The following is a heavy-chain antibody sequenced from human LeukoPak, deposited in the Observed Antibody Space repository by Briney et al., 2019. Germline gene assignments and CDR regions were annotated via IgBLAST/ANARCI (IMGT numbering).Heavy chain of an antibody. V-gene: IGHV4-34*01. CDR3: ARVWHPGIGFDP. J-gene: IGHJ5*02. Sequence: SETLSLTCAVYGGSFSGYYWSWIRQPPGKGLEWMGEIKHSGSTNYNPSLKSRVTISVDTSKNQFSLKLSSVTAADTAVYYCARVWHPGIGFDPSGQGTLVTVSS. CDR1: GGSFSGYY. CDR2: IKHSGST.